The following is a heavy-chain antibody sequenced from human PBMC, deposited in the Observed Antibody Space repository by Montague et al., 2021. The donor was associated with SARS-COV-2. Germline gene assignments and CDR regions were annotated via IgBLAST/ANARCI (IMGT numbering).Heavy chain of an antibody. CDR2: INHSGST. J-gene: IGHJ6*02. Sequence: SETLSLTCAVYGGSFSGYYWSWIRQPPGKGLEWIGEINHSGSTNYNPSLKSRVTISVDTSKNQFSLKLSSVTAADTAVYYCARGPHCSSRHYYYYYGMDVWGQRTTVTVSS. V-gene: IGHV4-34*01. CDR3: ARGPHCSSRHYYYYYGMDV. D-gene: IGHD6-13*01. CDR1: GGSFSGYY.